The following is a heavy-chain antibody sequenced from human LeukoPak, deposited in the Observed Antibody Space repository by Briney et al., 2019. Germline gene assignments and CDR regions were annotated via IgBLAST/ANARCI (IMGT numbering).Heavy chain of an antibody. CDR3: ARHAGSYYYDASGYYYPDY. Sequence: PSETLSLTCNVSGGSLSSSLYYWGWIRQPPGKGLEWIGTIYYSGSTYNNPSLKSRVTISVDTSKNQFSLKLSSVTAADTAVYYCARHAGSYYYDASGYYYPDYWGQGTLVTVPS. J-gene: IGHJ4*02. V-gene: IGHV4-39*01. D-gene: IGHD3-22*01. CDR2: IYYSGST. CDR1: GGSLSSSLYY.